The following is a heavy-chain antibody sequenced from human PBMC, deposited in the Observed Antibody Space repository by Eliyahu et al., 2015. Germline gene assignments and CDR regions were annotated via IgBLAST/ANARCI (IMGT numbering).Heavy chain of an antibody. D-gene: IGHD4/OR15-4a*01. Sequence: DQLVQSGAEVKKPGSSVKVSCKASGTTFNADGISXVRQAPGQGLEWLGKIIPILGKVNYAREFQGRVTITADISANTVYMELSSLRAEDTALYYCARNLPDADYVTMSFSEKLFHPWGQGTLVTVSS. J-gene: IGHJ5*02. CDR1: GTTFNADG. V-gene: IGHV1-69*04. CDR2: IIPILGKV. CDR3: ARNLPDADYVTMSFSEKLFHP.